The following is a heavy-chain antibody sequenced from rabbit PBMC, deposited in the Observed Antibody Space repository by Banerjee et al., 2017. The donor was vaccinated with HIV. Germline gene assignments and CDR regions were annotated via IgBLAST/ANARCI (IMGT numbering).Heavy chain of an antibody. V-gene: IGHV1S47*01. D-gene: IGHD6-1*01. CDR2: IDPVFGST. Sequence: QEQLVESGGGLVKPGGTLTLTCKASGFDFSSYGVSWVRQAPGKGLEWIGYIDPVFGSTYYASWVNGRFTISSHNAQNTLYLQLNSLTAADTATYFCVRAIYAGYAGYGYARDVLWGPGTLVTVS. CDR1: GFDFSSYG. J-gene: IGHJ4*01. CDR3: VRAIYAGYAGYGYARDVL.